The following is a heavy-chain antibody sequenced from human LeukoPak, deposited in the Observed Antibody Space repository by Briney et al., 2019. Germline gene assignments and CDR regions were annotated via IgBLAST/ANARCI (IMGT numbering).Heavy chain of an antibody. D-gene: IGHD4-11*01. Sequence: GGSLRLSCAASGFTFSDYYMSWIRQAPGKGLEWVSYISSSGSTIYYADSVKGRFTISRDNAKNSLYLQMNSLRAEDTAVYYCAREEPTVTYYYYMDVWGKGTTVTVSS. CDR3: AREEPTVTYYYYMDV. CDR1: GFTFSDYY. V-gene: IGHV3-11*01. CDR2: ISSSGSTI. J-gene: IGHJ6*03.